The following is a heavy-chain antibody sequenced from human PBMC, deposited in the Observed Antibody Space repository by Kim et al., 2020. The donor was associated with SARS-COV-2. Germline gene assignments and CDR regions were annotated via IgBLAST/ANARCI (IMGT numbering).Heavy chain of an antibody. D-gene: IGHD6-6*01. CDR2: YK. J-gene: IGHJ4*02. V-gene: IGHV6-1*01. CDR3: ARDSVRHFDY. Sequence: YKGYAESVKSRITINPDTSKNPFALRLNSVTPEGTAVYYCARDSVRHFDYWGQGTLVTVSS.